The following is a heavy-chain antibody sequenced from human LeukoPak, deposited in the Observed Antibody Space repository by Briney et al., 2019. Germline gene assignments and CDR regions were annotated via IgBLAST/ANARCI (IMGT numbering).Heavy chain of an antibody. J-gene: IGHJ4*02. CDR1: GGTFSSYA. Sequence: ASVKVSCKTSGGTFSSYAISWVRQAPGQGLEWMGGIIPIFGTANYAQKFQGRVTITADESTSTAYMELSSLRSEDTAVYYCARATYDSSGYYVPLFDYWGQGTLVTVSS. V-gene: IGHV1-69*01. CDR2: IIPIFGTA. CDR3: ARATYDSSGYYVPLFDY. D-gene: IGHD3-22*01.